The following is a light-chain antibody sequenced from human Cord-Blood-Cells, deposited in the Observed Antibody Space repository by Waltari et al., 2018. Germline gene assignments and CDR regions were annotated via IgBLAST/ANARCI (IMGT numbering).Light chain of an antibody. CDR3: CSYAGSSTYVV. CDR1: NSDVGSYKL. V-gene: IGLV2-23*01. CDR2: EGS. J-gene: IGLJ2*01. Sequence: QSALTQPASVSGSPGQSITISCTGTNSDVGSYKLVSWYQQHPGKAPKLMIYEGSKRPSGVSNRFSGSKSGNTASLTISGLQAEDEADYYCCSYAGSSTYVVFGGGTKLTVL.